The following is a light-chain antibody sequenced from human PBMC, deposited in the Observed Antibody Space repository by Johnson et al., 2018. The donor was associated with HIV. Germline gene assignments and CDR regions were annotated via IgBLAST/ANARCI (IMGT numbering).Light chain of an antibody. Sequence: QSVLSQPPLVSAAPGQKVTISCSGSSSNIGNNYVSWYQQLPGTAPKLLIYDNNKRPSGIPDRFSGSKSGTSATLGITGLQTWDEADYYCGTWDSSLSVYVFGTGTKVTVL. CDR2: DNN. V-gene: IGLV1-51*01. J-gene: IGLJ1*01. CDR3: GTWDSSLSVYV. CDR1: SSNIGNNY.